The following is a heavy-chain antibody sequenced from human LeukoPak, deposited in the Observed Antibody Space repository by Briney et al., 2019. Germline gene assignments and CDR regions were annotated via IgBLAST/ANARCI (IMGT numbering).Heavy chain of an antibody. D-gene: IGHD3-3*01. CDR3: ARSESGFDP. CDR1: GGSDSSGGYS. Sequence: SETLSLTCTVSGGSDSSGGYSWSWIRQPPGTGLEWIGYIYHSGSTYYNPSLKSRVTISVDRSKNQFSLKLSSVTAADTAVYYCARSESGFDPWGQGTLVTVSS. CDR2: IYHSGST. V-gene: IGHV4-30-2*01. J-gene: IGHJ5*02.